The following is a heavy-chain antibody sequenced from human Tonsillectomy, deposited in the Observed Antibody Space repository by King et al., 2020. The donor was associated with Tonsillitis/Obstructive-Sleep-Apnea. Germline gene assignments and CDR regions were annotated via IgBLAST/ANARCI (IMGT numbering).Heavy chain of an antibody. CDR1: GFTVSSNY. J-gene: IGHJ4*02. CDR2: IYSGGST. V-gene: IGHV3-53*01. D-gene: IGHD1-26*01. Sequence: VQLVESGGGLIQPGGSLRLSCAASGFTVSSNYMYWVRQAPGKGLEWVSVIYSGGSTYFADSVKGRFPISRDNSKNTLYLQMNSLRAEDTAVYYCARELGVGATGDYWGQGTLVTVSS. CDR3: ARELGVGATGDY.